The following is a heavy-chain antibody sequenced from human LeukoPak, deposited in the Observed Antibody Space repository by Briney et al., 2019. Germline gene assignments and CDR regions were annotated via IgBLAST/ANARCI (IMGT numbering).Heavy chain of an antibody. J-gene: IGHJ6*02. D-gene: IGHD1-20*01. V-gene: IGHV3-30*14. Sequence: PGGSLRLSCAASGFTFRVYAMHWVRQTPGKGLEWVAVIWSDENNKHYADSVKGRFTISRHNSKNTLYLQMNSLRAEDTAVYYCARDNWNDVNYGMDVWGQGTTVTVSS. CDR1: GFTFRVYA. CDR2: IWSDENNK. CDR3: ARDNWNDVNYGMDV.